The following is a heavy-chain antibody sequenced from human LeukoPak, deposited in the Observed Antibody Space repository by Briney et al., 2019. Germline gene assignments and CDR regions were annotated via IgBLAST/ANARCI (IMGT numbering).Heavy chain of an antibody. Sequence: KPSETLSLTCTVSGNSISSGDNYWSWIRQPAGKGLEWIGYIYYSGSTNYNPSLKSRVTISVDTSKNQFSLKLSSVTAADTAVYYCARVHSFDDYDFWSGYYKRKGGEFDYWGQGTLVTVSS. D-gene: IGHD3-3*01. J-gene: IGHJ4*02. CDR1: GNSISSGDNY. V-gene: IGHV4-61*10. CDR3: ARVHSFDDYDFWSGYYKRKGGEFDY. CDR2: IYYSGST.